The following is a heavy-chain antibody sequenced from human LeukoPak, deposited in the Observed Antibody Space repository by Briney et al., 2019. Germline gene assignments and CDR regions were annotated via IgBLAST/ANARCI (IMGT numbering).Heavy chain of an antibody. CDR2: INAGNGNT. Sequence: ASVKVSCKASGYTFTSYAMHWVRQAPGQRLEWMGWINAGNGNTKYSQKLQGRVTMTTDTSTSIAYMELRSLRSDDTAVYYCARDPTGYSSSWYRPNWFDPWGQGTLVTVSS. CDR1: GYTFTSYA. J-gene: IGHJ5*02. D-gene: IGHD6-13*01. V-gene: IGHV1-3*01. CDR3: ARDPTGYSSSWYRPNWFDP.